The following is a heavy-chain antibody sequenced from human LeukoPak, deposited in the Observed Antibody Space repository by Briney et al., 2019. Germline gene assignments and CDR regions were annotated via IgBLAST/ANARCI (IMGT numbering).Heavy chain of an antibody. D-gene: IGHD1-26*01. CDR2: IIPIFGTA. Sequence: SVKVSCKASGGTFSSYAISWVRQAPGQGLECMGGIIPIFGTANYAQKFQGRVTIPADESTSTAYMELSSLRSEDTAVYYCARVKGVVGATSYYFDYWGQGTLVTVSS. CDR3: ARVKGVVGATSYYFDY. J-gene: IGHJ4*02. CDR1: GGTFSSYA. V-gene: IGHV1-69*01.